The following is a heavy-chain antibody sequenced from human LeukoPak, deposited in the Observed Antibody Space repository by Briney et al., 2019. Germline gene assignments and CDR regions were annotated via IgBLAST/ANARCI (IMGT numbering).Heavy chain of an antibody. CDR2: ISAYNGNT. CDR1: GYTFTSYG. Sequence: ASVKVSCKASGYTFTSYGISWVRQAPGQGLEWMGWISAYNGNTNYAQKLQGRVTMTTDTSTSTAYMELRSLRSDDTAVYYCARGRDGYPSQLYYFDYWGQGTLVTVSS. CDR3: ARGRDGYPSQLYYFDY. D-gene: IGHD5-24*01. J-gene: IGHJ4*02. V-gene: IGHV1-18*01.